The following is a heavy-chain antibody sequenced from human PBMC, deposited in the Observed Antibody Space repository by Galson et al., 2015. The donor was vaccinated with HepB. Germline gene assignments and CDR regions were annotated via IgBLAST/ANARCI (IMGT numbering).Heavy chain of an antibody. CDR1: GLTFGSYS. D-gene: IGHD6-13*01. V-gene: IGHV3-21*01. J-gene: IGHJ4*02. CDR3: ARDQAAAGTFSLDY. Sequence: SLRLSCAASGLTFGSYSMNWVRQAPGKGLEWVSSISSSSSYIYYADSVKGRFTISRDNAKYSLYLQMNSLRAEDTAVYYCARDQAAAGTFSLDYWGQGTLVTVSS. CDR2: ISSSSSYI.